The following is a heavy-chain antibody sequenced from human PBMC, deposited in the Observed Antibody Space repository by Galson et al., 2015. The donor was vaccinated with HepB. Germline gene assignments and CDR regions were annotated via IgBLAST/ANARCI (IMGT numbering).Heavy chain of an antibody. D-gene: IGHD1-20*01. J-gene: IGHJ6*03. CDR1: GGTFSSYA. CDR2: IIPIFGTA. Sequence: SVKVSCKASGGTFSSYAISWVRQAPGQGLEWMGGIIPIFGTANYAQKFQGRVTITADESTSTAYMELSSLRSEDTAVYYCARDEGITGTTPIGNYYYYMDVWGKGTTVTVSS. V-gene: IGHV1-69*13. CDR3: ARDEGITGTTPIGNYYYYMDV.